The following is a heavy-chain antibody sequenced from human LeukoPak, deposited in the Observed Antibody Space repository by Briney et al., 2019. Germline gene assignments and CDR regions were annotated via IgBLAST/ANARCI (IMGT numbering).Heavy chain of an antibody. V-gene: IGHV1-46*01. D-gene: IGHD6-19*01. CDR3: AREPEKSSGWPYGMDV. CDR1: GYTFTTYY. CDR2: MNPSGDST. J-gene: IGHJ6*02. Sequence: GASVNVSCKASGYTFTTYYMHWVRQAPGQGLEWMGVMNPSGDSTSYAQKFQGRVTMTRDTSTSTVFMELSSLRSEDTAVYYCAREPEKSSGWPYGMDVWGQGTTVIVSS.